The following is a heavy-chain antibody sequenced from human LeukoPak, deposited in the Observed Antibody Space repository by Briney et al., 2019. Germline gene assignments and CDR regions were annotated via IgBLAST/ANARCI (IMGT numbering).Heavy chain of an antibody. CDR1: GFSVSSNH. CDR3: AKDDRGNEAPFDY. Sequence: PGGSLRLSCAASGFSVSSNHMSWVRQAPGKGLEWVSVIYTGGTIYYADSVKGRFTISRDNSKNTVHLQMNSLRAEDTVVYYCAKDDRGNEAPFDYWGQGTLVTVSS. CDR2: IYTGGTI. V-gene: IGHV3-66*01. J-gene: IGHJ4*02.